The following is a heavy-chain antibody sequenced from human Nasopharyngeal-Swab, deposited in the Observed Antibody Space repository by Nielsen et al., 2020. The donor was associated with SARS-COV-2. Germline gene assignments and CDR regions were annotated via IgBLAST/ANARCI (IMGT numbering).Heavy chain of an antibody. CDR1: GFTFNNYN. Sequence: GESLKISCAASGFTFNNYNFNWVGQAPGKGLEWVSAISGSGGSTYYADSVKGRFTISRDNSKNTLYLQMNSLRAEDTAVYYCAKDRGVGALDYWGQGTLVTVSS. J-gene: IGHJ4*02. D-gene: IGHD1-26*01. V-gene: IGHV3-23*01. CDR3: AKDRGVGALDY. CDR2: ISGSGGST.